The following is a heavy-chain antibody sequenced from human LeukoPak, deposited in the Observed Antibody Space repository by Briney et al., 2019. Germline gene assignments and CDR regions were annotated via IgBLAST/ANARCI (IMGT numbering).Heavy chain of an antibody. J-gene: IGHJ6*04. CDR3: AELGITMIGGV. V-gene: IGHV3-21*01. CDR1: GFTFSSYE. Sequence: GGSLRLSCAASGFTFSSYEMNWVRQAPGKGLEWVSSITSSGSYIYYADAAKGRFTISRDNAKNSLFLRMNSLRAEDTAVYYCAELGITMIGGVWGKGTTVTISS. CDR2: ITSSGSYI. D-gene: IGHD3-10*02.